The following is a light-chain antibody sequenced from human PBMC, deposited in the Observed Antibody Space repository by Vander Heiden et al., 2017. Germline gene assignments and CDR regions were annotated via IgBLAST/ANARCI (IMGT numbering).Light chain of an antibody. CDR1: QSVLSSSNNKNY. V-gene: IGKV4-1*01. Sequence: DIVMNQSPDPLAVSLRERATINCKSSQSVLSSSNNKNYLAWYQQKPGQPPKLLIYWASTRESGVPDRFSGSGSGTDFTLTISSLQAEDVAVYYCQQYYSRFRRFGQGTKVEFK. CDR3: QQYYSRFRR. J-gene: IGKJ1*01. CDR2: WAS.